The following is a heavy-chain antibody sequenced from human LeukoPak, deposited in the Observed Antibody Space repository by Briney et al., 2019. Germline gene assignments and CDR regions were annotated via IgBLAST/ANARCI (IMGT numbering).Heavy chain of an antibody. J-gene: IGHJ4*02. D-gene: IGHD1-26*01. CDR2: INPSGGST. Sequence: ASVKVSCKASGYTFTSYFMHWVRQAPGQRLEWMGVINPSGGSTSYAQKFQGRVTMTRDMSTSTVYMELSSLRSDDTAVYYCARDRYSGSYEYYFDYWGQGTLVTVSS. CDR3: ARDRYSGSYEYYFDY. V-gene: IGHV1-46*01. CDR1: GYTFTSYF.